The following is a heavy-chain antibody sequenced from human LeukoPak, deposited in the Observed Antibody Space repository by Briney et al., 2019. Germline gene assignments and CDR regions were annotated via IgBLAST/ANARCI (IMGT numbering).Heavy chain of an antibody. J-gene: IGHJ4*02. CDR2: FDPEDGET. D-gene: IGHD3-10*01. CDR1: GYTLTELS. V-gene: IGHV1-24*01. CDR3: ATDSNYYGSGSVSAFDY. Sequence: ASVKVSCKVSGYTLTELSMHWVRQAPGKGLEWMGGFDPEDGETIYAQKFQGRVTMTEDTSTDTAYMELSSLRAEDTAVYYCATDSNYYGSGSVSAFDYWGQGTLVTVSS.